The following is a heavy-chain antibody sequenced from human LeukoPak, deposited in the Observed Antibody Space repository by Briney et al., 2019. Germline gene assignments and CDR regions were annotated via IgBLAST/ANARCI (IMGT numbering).Heavy chain of an antibody. CDR3: GYEWSSRDY. CDR1: GGSFSGYY. CDR2: IYYSGST. Sequence: RASETLSLTCAVYGGSFSGYYWSWIRQPPGKGLEWIGYIYYSGSTYYNPSLKSRVTISIDTSKNQFSLKLNSVTAADTAVYYCGYEWSSRDYWGQGTLVTVSS. V-gene: IGHV4-59*06. J-gene: IGHJ4*02. D-gene: IGHD2-8*01.